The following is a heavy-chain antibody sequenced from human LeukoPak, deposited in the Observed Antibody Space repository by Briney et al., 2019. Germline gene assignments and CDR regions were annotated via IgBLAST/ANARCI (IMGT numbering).Heavy chain of an antibody. CDR1: GGSFSGYY. Sequence: PSETLSLTCAVYGGSFSGYYWSWIRQPPGKGLEWIGEINHSGSTNYNPSLKSRVTISVDTSKNQFSLKLSSVTAADTAVYYCARGKTGYYTIPTYYYYYMDVWGKGTTVTISS. CDR2: INHSGST. D-gene: IGHD3/OR15-3a*01. V-gene: IGHV4-34*01. CDR3: ARGKTGYYTIPTYYYYYMDV. J-gene: IGHJ6*03.